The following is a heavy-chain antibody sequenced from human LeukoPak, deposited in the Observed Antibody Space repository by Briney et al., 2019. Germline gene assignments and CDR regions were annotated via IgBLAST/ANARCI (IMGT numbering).Heavy chain of an antibody. CDR3: ARDGCSSTSCYSDYYYGMAV. CDR2: IFSNGST. D-gene: IGHD2-2*01. V-gene: IGHV4-59*01. CDR1: GGSTNNYY. Sequence: PSETLSLTCTVSGGSTNNYYWNWIRQPPGKGLEWIGYIFSNGSTNYNPSLKSRVAISLDTSKRQFSLRLTSVTAADTAVYYCARDGCSSTSCYSDYYYGMAVWGQGTTVTASS. J-gene: IGHJ6*02.